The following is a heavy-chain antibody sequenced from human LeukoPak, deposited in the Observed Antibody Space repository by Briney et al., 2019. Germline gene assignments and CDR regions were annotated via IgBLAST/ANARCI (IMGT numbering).Heavy chain of an antibody. J-gene: IGHJ3*02. CDR2: ISYTGTTI. V-gene: IGHV3-48*01. D-gene: IGHD1-7*01. Sequence: GGSLRLSCAASGFTFSSYSMNWVRQAPGKGLEWLSYISYTGTTISYADSVKGRFPISRDNSKNTLYLQMNSLRAEDTAVYYCAKDRNWNSPDAFDIWGQGTMVTVSS. CDR1: GFTFSSYS. CDR3: AKDRNWNSPDAFDI.